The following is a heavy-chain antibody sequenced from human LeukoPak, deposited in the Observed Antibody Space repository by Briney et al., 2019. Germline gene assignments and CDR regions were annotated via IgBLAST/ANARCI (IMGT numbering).Heavy chain of an antibody. J-gene: IGHJ5*02. CDR1: GSTFSSYA. CDR2: ISYDGSNK. V-gene: IGHV3-30-3*01. CDR3: ARDLVRGVKTLKWFDP. Sequence: PGRSLRLSCAASGSTFSSYAMHWVRQAPGKGLEWVAVISYDGSNKYYADSVKGRFTISRDNSKNTLYLQMNSLRAEDTAVYYCARDLVRGVKTLKWFDPWGQGTLVTVSS. D-gene: IGHD3-10*01.